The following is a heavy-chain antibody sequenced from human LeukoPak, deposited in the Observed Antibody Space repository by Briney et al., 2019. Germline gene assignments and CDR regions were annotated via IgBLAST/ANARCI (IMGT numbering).Heavy chain of an antibody. V-gene: IGHV3-23*01. CDR3: AKAPVYYYGSGSSWFDP. CDR2: ISGSGGST. D-gene: IGHD3-10*01. Sequence: GGSLRLSCAASGFTFSSYAMSWVRQAPGKGLEWVSAISGSGGSTYYADSVKGRFTISRDNSKNTLYLQMNSLRAEDTAVYYCAKAPVYYYGSGSSWFDPWGQGTLVTVSS. J-gene: IGHJ5*02. CDR1: GFTFSSYA.